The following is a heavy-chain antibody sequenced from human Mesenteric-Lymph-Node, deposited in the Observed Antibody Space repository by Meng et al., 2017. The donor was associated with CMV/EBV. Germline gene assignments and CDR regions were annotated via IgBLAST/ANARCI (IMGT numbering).Heavy chain of an antibody. J-gene: IGHJ5*02. D-gene: IGHD2-2*02. CDR2: IDHGGST. V-gene: IGHV4-34*01. CDR3: ARSGYCSSTSCYTAWFDP. Sequence: SETLSLTCAVYGGSFSGYYWSWIRQSPGKGLEWIGEIDHGGSTNYNASLKSRVTISIETSENQFSLQLSSVTAADTAVYYCARSGYCSSTSCYTAWFDPWGQGTLVTVSS. CDR1: GGSFSGYY.